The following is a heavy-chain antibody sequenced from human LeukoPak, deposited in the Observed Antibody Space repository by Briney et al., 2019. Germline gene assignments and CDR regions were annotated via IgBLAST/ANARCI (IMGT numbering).Heavy chain of an antibody. J-gene: IGHJ4*02. D-gene: IGHD7-27*01. CDR1: GYTLTDHY. CDR2: IPPGRGDT. V-gene: IGHV1-2*02. CDR3: ARDHNWGPDY. Sequence: ASVKFSCNALGYTLTDHYFHWRRHAPEPGLEWMGWIPPGRGDTNYAQKFQGRVSLTRDTPISTAYMELSRLTSDDTAVYYCARDHNWGPDYWGQGTLVSVSS.